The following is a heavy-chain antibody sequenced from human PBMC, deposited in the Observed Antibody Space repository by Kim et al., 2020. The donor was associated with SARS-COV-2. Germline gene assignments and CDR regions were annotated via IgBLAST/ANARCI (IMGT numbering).Heavy chain of an antibody. J-gene: IGHJ6*01. Sequence: SETLSLTCTVSGGSISSSSYYWGWIRQPPGKGLEWIGSIYYSGSTYYNPSLKRRVTLSVDTSKHQFSLKLSSVTAADTAVYCCVGVGVSGVAAAACNYY. CDR3: VGVGVSGVAAAACNYY. CDR2: IYYSGST. V-gene: IGHV4-39*01. D-gene: IGHD6-13*01. CDR1: GGSISSSSYY.